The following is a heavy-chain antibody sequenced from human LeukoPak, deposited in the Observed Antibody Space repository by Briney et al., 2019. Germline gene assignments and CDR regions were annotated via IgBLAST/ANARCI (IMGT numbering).Heavy chain of an antibody. CDR1: GGSISSYY. D-gene: IGHD6-19*01. J-gene: IGHJ4*02. CDR2: IYYSGST. CDR3: ARGLAVAGTSFGDY. V-gene: IGHV4-59*12. Sequence: PSETLSLTCTVSGGSISSYYWSWIRQPPGKGLEWIGYIYYSGSTNYNPSLKSRVTISVDTSKNQFSLKLSSVTAADTAVYYCARGLAVAGTSFGDYWGQGTLVTVSS.